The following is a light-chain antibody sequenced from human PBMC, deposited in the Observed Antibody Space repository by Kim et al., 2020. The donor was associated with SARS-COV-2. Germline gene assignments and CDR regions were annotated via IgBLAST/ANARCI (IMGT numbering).Light chain of an antibody. CDR3: TSSAGTHVI. J-gene: IGLJ2*01. Sequence: PGQSVTSSSSSTSSVVGCYEHVSYHQHPRGTATHLILYVISSPPSGVHDLFSASSSDTAASLTVSVLQADDAADYYCTSSAGTHVIFGGGTKVTVL. CDR2: VIS. V-gene: IGLV2-8*01. CDR1: SSVVGCYEH.